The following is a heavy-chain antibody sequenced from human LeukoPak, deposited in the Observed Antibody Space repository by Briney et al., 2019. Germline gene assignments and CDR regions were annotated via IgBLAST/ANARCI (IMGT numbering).Heavy chain of an antibody. D-gene: IGHD3-3*01. J-gene: IGHJ4*02. V-gene: IGHV3-23*01. CDR3: ARSPSGYSGWGYFDY. CDR2: ISGSGGST. CDR1: GFTFSSYA. Sequence: GGSLRLSCAASGFTFSSYAMSWVRQAPGKGLEWVSAISGSGGSTYYADSVKGRFTISRDNAKNTLYLQMNSLRAEDTAVYYCARSPSGYSGWGYFDYWGQGTLVTVSS.